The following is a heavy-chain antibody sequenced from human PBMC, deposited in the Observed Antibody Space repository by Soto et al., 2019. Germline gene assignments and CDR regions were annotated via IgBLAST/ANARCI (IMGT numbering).Heavy chain of an antibody. Sequence: ASVKVSGKASGYTVSTYGISWVRQAPGQGLEWMAWISTSNGDTHYAQKVQDRVSMTTDRFTTTAYMELRSLRSDDTAIYYCARDSAAHGPVFDYWGQGTLVTVSS. J-gene: IGHJ4*02. CDR3: ARDSAAHGPVFDY. V-gene: IGHV1-18*04. D-gene: IGHD6-13*01. CDR2: ISTSNGDT. CDR1: GYTVSTYG.